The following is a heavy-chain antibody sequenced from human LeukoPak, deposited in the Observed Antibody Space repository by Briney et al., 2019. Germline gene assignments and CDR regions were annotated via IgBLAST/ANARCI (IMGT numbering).Heavy chain of an antibody. Sequence: GGSLRLSCGASGFTFSSYGMHTVRQAPGKGLEWVAVISYDGSNKYYADSVKGRFTISRDNSKNALYLQMNRLRAEDTAVYYCAKDGRPLDYYYGPLDYWGQGTLVTVSS. D-gene: IGHD3-10*01. CDR1: GFTFSSYG. J-gene: IGHJ4*02. CDR2: ISYDGSNK. V-gene: IGHV3-30*18. CDR3: AKDGRPLDYYYGPLDY.